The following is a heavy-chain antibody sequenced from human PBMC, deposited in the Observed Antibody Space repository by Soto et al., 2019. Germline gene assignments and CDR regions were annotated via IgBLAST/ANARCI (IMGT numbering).Heavy chain of an antibody. CDR3: ARESRYCSGGSCYFLPGIDY. D-gene: IGHD2-15*01. J-gene: IGHJ4*02. Sequence: QVQLVQSGAEVKKPGSSVKVSCKASGGTFSSYAISWVRQAHGQGLEWMGGIIPIFGTATYAQKFQGRATITGYESTSTAYMELSSLRSEETAVYYCARESRYCSGGSCYFLPGIDYWGQGTLGTFS. CDR2: IIPIFGTA. V-gene: IGHV1-69*12. CDR1: GGTFSSYA.